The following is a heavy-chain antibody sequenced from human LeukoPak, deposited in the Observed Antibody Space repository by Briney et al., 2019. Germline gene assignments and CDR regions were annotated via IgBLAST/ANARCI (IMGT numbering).Heavy chain of an antibody. CDR2: ISGSGGST. J-gene: IGHJ4*02. CDR1: GLTFSSHW. CDR3: AKDRGIYCSGGSCYSPYFDY. D-gene: IGHD2-15*01. V-gene: IGHV3-23*01. Sequence: GGSLRLSCAASGLTFSSHWMHWVRQAPGKGLEWVSAISGSGGSTYYADSVKGRFTISRDNSKNTLYLQMNSLRAEDTAVYYCAKDRGIYCSGGSCYSPYFDYWGQGTLVTVSS.